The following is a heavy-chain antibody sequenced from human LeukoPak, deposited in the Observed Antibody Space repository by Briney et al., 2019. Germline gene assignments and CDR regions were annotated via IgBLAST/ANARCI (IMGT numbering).Heavy chain of an antibody. D-gene: IGHD3-10*01. J-gene: IGHJ4*02. Sequence: PGGSLRLSCAASGFTFSSYGMQWVRQAPGKGLEWVSSISSSSYYIYYADSVKGRFTISRDNAKNSLYLQMNSLRAEDTAVYYCGKALDYYGSGFEGYWGQGTLVTVSS. V-gene: IGHV3-21*01. CDR3: GKALDYYGSGFEGY. CDR1: GFTFSSYG. CDR2: ISSSSYYI.